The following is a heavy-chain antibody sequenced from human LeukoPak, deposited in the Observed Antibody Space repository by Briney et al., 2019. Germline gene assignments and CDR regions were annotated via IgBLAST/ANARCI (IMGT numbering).Heavy chain of an antibody. CDR3: ARGGKATVVTM. V-gene: IGHV4-4*07. J-gene: IGHJ4*02. Sequence: SETLSLTCTVSGGSINSYYWSWIRQPAGKGLEWIGRMYSSGSTNYNPSLKSRVSMSVDTSKNQFSLRLTSVTAADTAVYYCARGGKATVVTMWGQGILVTVSS. CDR1: GGSINSYY. CDR2: MYSSGST. D-gene: IGHD4-23*01.